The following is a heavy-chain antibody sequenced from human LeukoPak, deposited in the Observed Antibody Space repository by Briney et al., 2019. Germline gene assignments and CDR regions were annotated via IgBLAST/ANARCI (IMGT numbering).Heavy chain of an antibody. Sequence: GGSLTLSCAASGFTFSDYYMSWIRRAPGKGLEGVSYISSSGSTIYYADPVRGRFTISRDSAKNSLYLQMNSLRAEDTAVYYCARAIVVVTATTYYFDYWGQGTLVTVSS. CDR1: GFTFSDYY. CDR2: ISSSGSTI. J-gene: IGHJ4*02. CDR3: ARAIVVVTATTYYFDY. V-gene: IGHV3-11*01. D-gene: IGHD2-21*02.